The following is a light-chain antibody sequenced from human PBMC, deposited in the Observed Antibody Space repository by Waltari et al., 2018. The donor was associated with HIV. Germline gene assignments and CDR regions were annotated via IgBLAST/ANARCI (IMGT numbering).Light chain of an antibody. CDR3: QQTNSFPFT. Sequence: DIQMTQSPSSVSAYVGDRVTLTCRATQGISTWLAWYQQKPGKAPKLLISCASNLEQGVPSRFSGSGSGTSFSLTITSLQADDFAIYYCQQTNSFPFTFGQGTRLEIK. CDR2: CAS. J-gene: IGKJ5*01. V-gene: IGKV1-12*01. CDR1: QGISTW.